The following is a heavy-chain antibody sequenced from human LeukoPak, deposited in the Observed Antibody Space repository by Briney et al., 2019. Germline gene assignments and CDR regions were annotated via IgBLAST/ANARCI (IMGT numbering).Heavy chain of an antibody. D-gene: IGHD2-15*01. CDR2: ISAYNDNT. Sequence: GASVKVSCKASGYSFTRYGITWVRQAPGQGLEWMGWISAYNDNTNYAQKLQGRVTLTTDTSTSTAYMELRSLRSDDTAVYYCAREGYCSGGTCYSTMNWFDPWGQGTLVTVYS. CDR3: AREGYCSGGTCYSTMNWFDP. J-gene: IGHJ5*02. V-gene: IGHV1-18*01. CDR1: GYSFTRYG.